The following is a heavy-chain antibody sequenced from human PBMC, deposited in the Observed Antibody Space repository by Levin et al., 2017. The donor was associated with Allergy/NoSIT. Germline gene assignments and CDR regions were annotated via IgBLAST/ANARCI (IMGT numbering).Heavy chain of an antibody. V-gene: IGHV3-23*01. CDR3: ASQLRDYYDSSDYAHQYYFDY. CDR2: ISGSGGST. CDR1: GFTFSSYA. D-gene: IGHD3-22*01. Sequence: GESLKISCAASGFTFSSYAMSWVRQAPGKGLEWVSAISGSGGSTYYADSVKGRFTISRDNSKKTLYLQMNSLRAEDTAVYYCASQLRDYYDSSDYAHQYYFDYWGQGTLVTVSS. J-gene: IGHJ4*02.